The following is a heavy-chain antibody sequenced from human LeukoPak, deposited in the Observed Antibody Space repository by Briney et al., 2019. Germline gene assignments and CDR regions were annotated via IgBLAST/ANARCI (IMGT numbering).Heavy chain of an antibody. V-gene: IGHV1-8*02. CDR1: GYTFTGYY. CDR3: ARGPYDSSGYDY. CDR2: MNPNSGNT. J-gene: IGHJ4*02. D-gene: IGHD3-22*01. Sequence: ASVKVSCKASGYTFTGYYMHWVRQAPGQGLEWMGWMNPNSGNTGYAQKFQGRVTMTRNTSISTAYMELSSLRSEDTAVYYCARGPYDSSGYDYWGQGTLVTVSS.